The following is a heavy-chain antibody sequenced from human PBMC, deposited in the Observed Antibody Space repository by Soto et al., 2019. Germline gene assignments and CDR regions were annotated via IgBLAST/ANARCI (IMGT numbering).Heavy chain of an antibody. V-gene: IGHV1-2*04. CDR3: ARAQITFGGVIVKAGAFDI. CDR2: INPNSGGT. Sequence: QVQLVQSGAEVKKPGASVKVSCKASGYTFTGYYMHWVRQAPGQGLEWMGWINPNSGGTNYAQKFQGWGTMTRDTSISTAYMELSRLRSDDTAVYYCARAQITFGGVIVKAGAFDIWGQGTMVTVSS. D-gene: IGHD3-16*02. J-gene: IGHJ3*02. CDR1: GYTFTGYY.